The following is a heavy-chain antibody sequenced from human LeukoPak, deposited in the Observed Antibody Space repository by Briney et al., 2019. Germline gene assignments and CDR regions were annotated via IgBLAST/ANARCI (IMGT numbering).Heavy chain of an antibody. J-gene: IGHJ4*02. CDR1: GFTFTNYA. CDR2: VGLTGGSI. Sequence: GGSLRLSCTASGFTFTNYAMSWVRQSPGKGLEWISSVGLTGGSIYYADSIKGRFTISRDNANNSVFLHMNSLRAEDTGVYYCARGYGGNSLDKWGQGVLVTVSS. V-gene: IGHV3-21*01. CDR3: ARGYGGNSLDK. D-gene: IGHD4-23*01.